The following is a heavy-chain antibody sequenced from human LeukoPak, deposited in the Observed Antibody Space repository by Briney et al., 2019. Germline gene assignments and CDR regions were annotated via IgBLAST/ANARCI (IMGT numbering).Heavy chain of an antibody. D-gene: IGHD6-13*01. CDR1: GFTFSSYA. J-gene: IGHJ4*02. V-gene: IGHV3-30-3*01. CDR2: ISYDGSNK. CDR3: ARVGGAAAEYFDY. Sequence: GGSLRLSCAASGFTFSSYAMHWVRQAPGKGLEWVAVISYDGSNKYYADSVKGRFTISRDNSKNTLYLQMNSLRAEDTAVYYCARVGGAAAEYFDYWGQGTLVTVSS.